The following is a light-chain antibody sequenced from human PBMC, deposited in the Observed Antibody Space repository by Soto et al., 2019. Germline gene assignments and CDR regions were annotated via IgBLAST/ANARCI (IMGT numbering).Light chain of an antibody. J-gene: IGLJ3*02. CDR2: EVS. CDR1: SSDVGGYNY. CDR3: TSYAGNKGWV. Sequence: QSALTQPPSASGSPGQSVTISCTGTSSDVGGYNYVSWYQQHPGKAPKVVIYEVSKRPSGVPDRFSGSKSGNMASLTVSGLQAEDEADYYCTSYAGNKGWVFCGGTKLTVL. V-gene: IGLV2-8*01.